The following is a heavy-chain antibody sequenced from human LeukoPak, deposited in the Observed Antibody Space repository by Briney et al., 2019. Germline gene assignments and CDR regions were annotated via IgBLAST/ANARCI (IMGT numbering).Heavy chain of an antibody. CDR3: AKSHVSTATGTGRYFDY. CDR2: ISVGSDVI. V-gene: IGHV3-23*01. J-gene: IGHJ4*02. Sequence: GGSLRLSCAVSGLTFSNSAMSWVRQAPGKGLEWVSAISVGSDVIYYAGSVKGRFAISRDNSKHTVYLQMDSLRAEDTAVYYCAKSHVSTATGTGRYFDYWGQGTLVTVSS. CDR1: GLTFSNSA. D-gene: IGHD3-9*01.